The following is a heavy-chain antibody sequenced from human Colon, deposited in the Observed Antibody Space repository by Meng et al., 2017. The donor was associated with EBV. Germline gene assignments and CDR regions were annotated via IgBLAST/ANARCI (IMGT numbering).Heavy chain of an antibody. CDR2: TYIRSKWHN. Sequence: VQLTQSHPGLANPSLTLPLPTPSPGGSVSGTCAAWHGIRQSPTRGLAWQGRTYIRSKWHNDYAVSVKGRIAINPDTTKNQFILQLKSVSPEDTAVYYFARDYGTSRHFEYWGQGSLVTVSS. D-gene: IGHD1-1*01. CDR3: ARDYGTSRHFEY. J-gene: IGHJ4*02. V-gene: IGHV6-1*02. CDR1: GGSVSGTCAA.